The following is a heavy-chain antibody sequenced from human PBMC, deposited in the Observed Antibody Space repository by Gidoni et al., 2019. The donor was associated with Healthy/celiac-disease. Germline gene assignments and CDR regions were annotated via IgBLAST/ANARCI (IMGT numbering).Heavy chain of an antibody. CDR2: ISWNSGSI. D-gene: IGHD2-15*01. CDR1: GFTFDDYA. Sequence: EVQLVESGGGLVQPGRSLRLSCAASGFTFDDYAMHWVRQAPGKGLEWVSGISWNSGSIGYADSVKGRFTISRDNAKNSLYLQMNSLRAEDTALYYCAKRDCSGGSCYFDYWGQGTLVTVSS. CDR3: AKRDCSGGSCYFDY. V-gene: IGHV3-9*01. J-gene: IGHJ4*02.